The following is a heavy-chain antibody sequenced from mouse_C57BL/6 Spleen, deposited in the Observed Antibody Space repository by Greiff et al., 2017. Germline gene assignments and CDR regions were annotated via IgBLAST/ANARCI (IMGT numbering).Heavy chain of an antibody. Sequence: EVKVAESGGGLVKPGGSLKLSCAASGFTFSDYGMHWVRQAPEKGLEWVAYISSGSSTIYYADTVKGRFTISRDNAKTTLFLQMTSLRSEDTAMYYGARRRVLRPELDYWGQGTTLTVSS. CDR3: ARRRVLRPELDY. J-gene: IGHJ2*01. CDR1: GFTFSDYG. V-gene: IGHV5-17*01. D-gene: IGHD1-2*01. CDR2: ISSGSSTI.